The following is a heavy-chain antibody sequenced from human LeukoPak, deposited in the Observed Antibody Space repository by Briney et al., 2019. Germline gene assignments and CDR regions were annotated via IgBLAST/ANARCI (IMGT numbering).Heavy chain of an antibody. CDR1: GYTFTGYY. D-gene: IGHD3-3*01. Sequence: ASVKVSCKASGYTFTGYYMHWVRQAPGQGLEWMGWINPNSGGTNYAQKFQGRVTMTRDTSISTAYVELSRLRSDDTAVYYCARTIPSLRFLDSRGYYYYGMDVWGQGTTVTVSS. CDR2: INPNSGGT. V-gene: IGHV1-2*02. J-gene: IGHJ6*02. CDR3: ARTIPSLRFLDSRGYYYYGMDV.